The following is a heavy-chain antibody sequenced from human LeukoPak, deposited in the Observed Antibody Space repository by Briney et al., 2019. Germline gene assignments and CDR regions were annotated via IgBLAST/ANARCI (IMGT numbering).Heavy chain of an antibody. D-gene: IGHD4-17*01. Sequence: KPSETLSLTCTVSGGSISSYYWSWIRQPPGKGLEWIGEINHSGSTNYNPSLKSRVTISVDTSKNQFSLKLSSVTAVDTAVYYCARGLGGNYGDYGEAFDIWGQGTMVTVSS. V-gene: IGHV4-34*01. CDR1: GGSISSYY. CDR2: INHSGST. J-gene: IGHJ3*02. CDR3: ARGLGGNYGDYGEAFDI.